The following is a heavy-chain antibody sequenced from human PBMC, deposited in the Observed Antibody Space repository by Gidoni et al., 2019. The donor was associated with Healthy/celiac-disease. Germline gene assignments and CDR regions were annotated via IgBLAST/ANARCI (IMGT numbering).Heavy chain of an antibody. D-gene: IGHD1-1*01. CDR3: ARVRSLGSLERRRPNYYYGMDV. Sequence: EVQLVESGGGLVQPGGSLRLSCAASGFTFSRYEMNWVRQAPGKGLEWVSYISSSGSTIYYADSVKGRFTISRDNAKNSLYLQMNSLRAEDTAVYYCARVRSLGSLERRRPNYYYGMDVWGQGTTVTVSS. CDR1: GFTFSRYE. V-gene: IGHV3-48*03. J-gene: IGHJ6*02. CDR2: ISSSGSTI.